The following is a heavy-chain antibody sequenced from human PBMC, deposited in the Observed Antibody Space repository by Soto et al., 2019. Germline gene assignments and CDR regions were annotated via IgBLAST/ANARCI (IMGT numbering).Heavy chain of an antibody. J-gene: IGHJ3*02. CDR3: ARGRIADDAFDI. CDR2: IIPIFGTA. CDR1: GGTFSSYS. D-gene: IGHD6-13*01. Sequence: ASVKVSCKASGGTFSSYSISWVLQAPGQGLEWMGGIIPIFGTANYAQKFQGRVTITADESTSTAYMELSSLRSEDTAVYYCARGRIADDAFDIWGQGTMVTVSS. V-gene: IGHV1-69*13.